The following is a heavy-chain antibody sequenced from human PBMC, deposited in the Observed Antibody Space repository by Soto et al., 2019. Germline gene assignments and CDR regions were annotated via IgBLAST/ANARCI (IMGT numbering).Heavy chain of an antibody. J-gene: IGHJ5*02. CDR2: IYYSGST. V-gene: IGHV4-39*01. Sequence: SETLSLTCTVSGGSISSSSYYWGWIRQPPGKGLEWIGSIYYSGSTYYHPSLKSRVTISVDTSKNQFYLKLSSVTAADTAVYYCARHRITIFGVVILDWFDPWGQGTLVTVSS. CDR3: ARHRITIFGVVILDWFDP. CDR1: GGSISSSSYY. D-gene: IGHD3-3*01.